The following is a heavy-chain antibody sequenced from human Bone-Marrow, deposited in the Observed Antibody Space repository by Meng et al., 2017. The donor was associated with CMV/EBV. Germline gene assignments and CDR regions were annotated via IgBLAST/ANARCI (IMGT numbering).Heavy chain of an antibody. CDR3: AGCSSTSCYSFGPINTAAAFDI. Sequence: ASVKVSCKASGYTFTSYYMHWVRQAPGQGLEWMGIINPSGGSTSYAQKFQGRVTMTRDTSTSTVYMELSSLRSEDTAVYYCAGCSSTSCYSFGPINTAAAFDIWGQGTRVTVSS. V-gene: IGHV1-46*01. D-gene: IGHD2-2*02. CDR2: INPSGGST. CDR1: GYTFTSYY. J-gene: IGHJ3*02.